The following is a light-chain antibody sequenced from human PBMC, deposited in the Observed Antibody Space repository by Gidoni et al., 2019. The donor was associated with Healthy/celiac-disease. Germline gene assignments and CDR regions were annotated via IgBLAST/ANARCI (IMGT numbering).Light chain of an antibody. V-gene: IGKV1-39*01. CDR1: QSISSY. CDR3: QQSYSTPQSS. J-gene: IGKJ2*04. CDR2: AAS. Sequence: DIQMTQSPSSLSASVGDRVTITCRASQSISSYLNWYQQNPGKAPKLLIYAASSLQSGVPSRFSGSGSGTDFTLTISSLQPTDFATYYCQQSYSTPQSSFGQGTKLEIK.